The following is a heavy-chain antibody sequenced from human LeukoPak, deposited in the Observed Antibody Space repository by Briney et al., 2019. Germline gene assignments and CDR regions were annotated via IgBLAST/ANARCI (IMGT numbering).Heavy chain of an antibody. CDR2: IYYSGST. J-gene: IGHJ6*03. CDR3: ARVRGYDYGYYYYMDV. Sequence: SETMSLTCTVSGGSISSYYWSWIRQPPGKGLEWIGYIYYSGSTNYNPSLKSRVTISVDTSKNQFSLKLSSVTAADTAVNYCARVRGYDYGYYYYMDVWGKGTTVTVSS. V-gene: IGHV4-59*01. D-gene: IGHD5-12*01. CDR1: GGSISSYY.